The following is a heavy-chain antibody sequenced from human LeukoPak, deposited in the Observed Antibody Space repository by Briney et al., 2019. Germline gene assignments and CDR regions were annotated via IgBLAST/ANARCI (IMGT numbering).Heavy chain of an antibody. CDR2: IKQDGSEK. J-gene: IGHJ4*02. CDR3: ARGSPEDY. Sequence: PGGSLRLSCVASGFTLSEYWMTWVRRAPGKGLEWVADIKQDGSEKYYVDSVKGRFTISRDNAKNSLYLQMNTLRAEDTPVYYFARGSPEDYWGQGTLVTVS. CDR1: GFTLSEYW. V-gene: IGHV3-7*01.